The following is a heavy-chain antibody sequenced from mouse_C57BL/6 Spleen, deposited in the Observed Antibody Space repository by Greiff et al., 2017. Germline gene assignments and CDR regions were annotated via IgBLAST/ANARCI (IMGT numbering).Heavy chain of an antibody. J-gene: IGHJ2*01. Sequence: EVQLQQSGPELVKPGASVKISCKASGYTFTDYYMNWVKQSHGKSLEWIGDINPNNGGTSYNQKFKGKATLTVDKSSSTAYMELRSLTSEDSAVYYCARKHLFDYWGQGTTLTVSS. V-gene: IGHV1-26*01. CDR3: ARKHLFDY. CDR2: INPNNGGT. CDR1: GYTFTDYY.